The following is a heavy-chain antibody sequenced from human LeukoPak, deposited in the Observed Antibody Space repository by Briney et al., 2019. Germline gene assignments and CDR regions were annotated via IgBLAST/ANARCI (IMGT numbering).Heavy chain of an antibody. V-gene: IGHV3-53*01. Sequence: PGGSLRLSCAVSGFTVSNNYMHWVRQAPGKGLEWVSVIYSGGNTYYADSVKGRFTISRDNSKNTLYLQMNSLRVEDTAVYYCARDLDYDSSGYPAFDIWGQGTMVTVSS. CDR3: ARDLDYDSSGYPAFDI. CDR2: IYSGGNT. J-gene: IGHJ3*02. CDR1: GFTVSNNY. D-gene: IGHD3-22*01.